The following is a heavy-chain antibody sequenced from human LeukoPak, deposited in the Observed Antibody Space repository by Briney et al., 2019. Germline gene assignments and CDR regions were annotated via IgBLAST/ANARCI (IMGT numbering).Heavy chain of an antibody. CDR1: GYTFTSYG. V-gene: IGHV1-18*01. J-gene: IGHJ6*03. CDR3: AREVPASSGWYSDLYYYYYMDV. Sequence: ASVKVSCKASGYTFTSYGISWVRQAPGQGLEWMGWISAYNGNTNYAQKLQGRVTMTTDTSTSTAYMELRSLRSDDTAVYYCAREVPASSGWYSDLYYYYYMDVWGKGTTVTVSS. CDR2: ISAYNGNT. D-gene: IGHD6-19*01.